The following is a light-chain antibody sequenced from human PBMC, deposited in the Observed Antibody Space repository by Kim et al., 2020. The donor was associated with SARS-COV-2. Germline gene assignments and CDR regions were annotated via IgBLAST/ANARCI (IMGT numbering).Light chain of an antibody. CDR2: DAS. V-gene: IGKV1-13*02. CDR1: QGIFSA. CDR3: QQCNSYPLT. J-gene: IGKJ4*01. Sequence: ASVGDRVTITCRASQGIFSAVAWYQQKPGKAPMLLIYDASNLESGVPSRFSGRGSGTDFTLTISSLQPEDFATYYCQQCNSYPLTFGGGTKVDIK.